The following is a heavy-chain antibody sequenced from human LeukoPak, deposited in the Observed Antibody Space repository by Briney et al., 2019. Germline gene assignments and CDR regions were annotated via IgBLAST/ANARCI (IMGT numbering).Heavy chain of an antibody. V-gene: IGHV3-7*05. J-gene: IGHJ4*02. CDR2: IKQDGSET. CDR3: ARVGVRGGTDY. Sequence: GGSLRLSCAASGFTFSSYWMSGVRQAPGKGLDGVANIKQDGSETYYVDSVKGRFTISRDNAKNSLFLQMNSLRAEDTAVYYCARVGVRGGTDYWGQGTLVTVSS. CDR1: GFTFSSYW. D-gene: IGHD1-26*01.